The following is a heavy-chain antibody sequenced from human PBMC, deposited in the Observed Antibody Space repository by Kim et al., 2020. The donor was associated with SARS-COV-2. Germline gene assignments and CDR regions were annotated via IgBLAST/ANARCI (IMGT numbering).Heavy chain of an antibody. D-gene: IGHD3-22*01. CDR3: AKDKDYDSSGYLDQ. J-gene: IGHJ4*02. V-gene: IGHV3-9*01. CDR1: GFTFDDYA. CDR2: ISWNSGSI. Sequence: GGSLRLSCAASGFTFDDYAMHWVRQAPGNGLEWVSGISWNSGSIGYADSVKRRFTISRDNAKNSLYLQMNSLRAEDTALYYCAKDKDYDSSGYLDQWGQGTLVTVSS.